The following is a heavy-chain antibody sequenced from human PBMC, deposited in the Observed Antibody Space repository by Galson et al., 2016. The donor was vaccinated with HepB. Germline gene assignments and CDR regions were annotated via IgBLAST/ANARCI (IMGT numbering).Heavy chain of an antibody. CDR2: INAGNDNT. V-gene: IGHV1-3*01. CDR1: GYTFSSFA. J-gene: IGHJ4*02. D-gene: IGHD6-13*01. Sequence: SVKVSCKASGYTFSSFALHWVRQAPGQGLEWMGWINAGNDNTHFSQKFQGRVTITKDTSASTAYIELSSLRSEDTAVYYCARDRDSSTSIDTEFDYWGQGTLVTVSS. CDR3: ARDRDSSTSIDTEFDY.